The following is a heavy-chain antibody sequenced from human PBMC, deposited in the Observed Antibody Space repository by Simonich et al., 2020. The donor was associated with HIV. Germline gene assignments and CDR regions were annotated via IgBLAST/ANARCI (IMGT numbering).Heavy chain of an antibody. Sequence: EVQLVESGGGLVQPGRSLRLSCAASGFTFDDYAMHWVRQAPGKGLGGVSGISWNSGSIGYADSVKGRFTISRDNAKNSLYLQMNSLRAEDTALYYCAKDRAAAGSNYFDYWGQGTLVTVSS. CDR2: ISWNSGSI. V-gene: IGHV3-9*01. CDR3: AKDRAAAGSNYFDY. CDR1: GFTFDDYA. J-gene: IGHJ4*02. D-gene: IGHD6-13*01.